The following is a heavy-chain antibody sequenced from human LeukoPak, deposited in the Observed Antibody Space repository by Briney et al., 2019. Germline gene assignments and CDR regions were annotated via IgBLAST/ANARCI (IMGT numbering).Heavy chain of an antibody. CDR2: IYTSGST. D-gene: IGHD4-17*01. V-gene: IGHV4-4*07. CDR3: AGEALGSYGDYGNWFDP. CDR1: GGSISSYY. J-gene: IGHJ5*02. Sequence: SETLSLTCTVSGGSISSYYWSWIRQPAGKGLEWIGRIYTSGSTNYNPSLKSRVTMSVDTSKNQFSLKLSSVTAADTAVYYCAGEALGSYGDYGNWFDPWGQGTLVTVSS.